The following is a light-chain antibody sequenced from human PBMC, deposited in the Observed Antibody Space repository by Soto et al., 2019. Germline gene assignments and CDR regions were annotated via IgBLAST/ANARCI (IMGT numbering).Light chain of an antibody. J-gene: IGKJ2*03. CDR2: DAS. CDR1: QGISSA. CDR3: QQFNHYPR. Sequence: AIQLTQSPSSLSASVGDRVTITCRASQGISSALAWYQQKPGKAPKLLIYDASSLESGVPSRFSGSGSGTDFSLTISSLQPEDFATYYCQQFNHYPRFGQGTKLEIK. V-gene: IGKV1D-13*01.